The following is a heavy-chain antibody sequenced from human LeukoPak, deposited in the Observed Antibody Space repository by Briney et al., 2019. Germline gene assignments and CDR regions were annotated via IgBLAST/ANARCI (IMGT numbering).Heavy chain of an antibody. V-gene: IGHV1-8*03. CDR2: MNPNSGNT. CDR3: ARGKGRFLKPDAFDI. Sequence: ASVKVSCKASGYTFTSYDINWVRQATGQGLEWMGWMNPNSGNTGYAQKFQGRVTITRNTSISTAYMELSSLRSEDTAVYYCARGKGRFLKPDAFDIRGQGTMVTVSS. D-gene: IGHD3-3*01. J-gene: IGHJ3*02. CDR1: GYTFTSYD.